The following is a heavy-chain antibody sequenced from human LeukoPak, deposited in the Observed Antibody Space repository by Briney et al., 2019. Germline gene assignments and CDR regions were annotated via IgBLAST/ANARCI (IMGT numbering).Heavy chain of an antibody. D-gene: IGHD6-13*01. V-gene: IGHV3-23*01. J-gene: IGHJ4*02. CDR3: ARTVRSSSWAEYYFDY. CDR1: GFTFSNSA. CDR2: LSGSGITT. Sequence: GGSLRLSCAASGFTFSNSAMSWVRQAPGKGLEWVSTLSGSGITTYYADSVKGRFTISRDNSKNTLYLQMNSLRAEDTAVYYCARTVRSSSWAEYYFDYWGQGTLVTVSS.